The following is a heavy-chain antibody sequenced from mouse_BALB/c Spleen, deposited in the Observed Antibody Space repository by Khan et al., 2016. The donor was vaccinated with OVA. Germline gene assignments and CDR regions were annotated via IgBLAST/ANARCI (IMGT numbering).Heavy chain of an antibody. CDR2: INTHSGVP. D-gene: IGHD2-12*01. J-gene: IGHJ4*01. CDR1: GYTFTTAG. V-gene: IGHV9-4*02. CDR3: AGGGAAYYRKDGDAMEY. Sequence: QVQLKQSGPELKKPGETVRISCKASGYTFTTAGIQWVQKMPGQGLKWIGWINTHSGVPKYAEDFKGRFAFSLEISVSTAYLQLTNLKTEDTAAYVCAGGGAAYYRKDGDAMEYWGQGTSVTVSP.